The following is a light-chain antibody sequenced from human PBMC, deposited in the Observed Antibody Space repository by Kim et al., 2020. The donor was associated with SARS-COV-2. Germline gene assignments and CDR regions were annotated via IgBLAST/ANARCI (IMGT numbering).Light chain of an antibody. CDR3: ITYTNTNTHV. V-gene: IGLV2-14*01. CDR2: EVS. CDR1: ATDVVASAN. Sequence: GQSVAIARTGTATDVVASANISWDQQRPVKTPRLTSYEVSVRPTRVSNHFSGSKSGNTASLSISVLQAQDKAHYYCITYTNTNTHVFGAGTKVTVL. J-gene: IGLJ1*01.